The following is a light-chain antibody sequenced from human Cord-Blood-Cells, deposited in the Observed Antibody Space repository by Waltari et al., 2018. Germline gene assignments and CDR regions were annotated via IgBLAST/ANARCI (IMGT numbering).Light chain of an antibody. CDR2: YDS. Sequence: SYVLTQPPSVSVAPGKTARTTCGGNNIGSKSVHWYQQKRGQAPVLVIYYDSDRPSGIPERFSGSNAGNTATLTISRVEAGDEADYYCQVWDSSSDHRVFGGGTKLTVL. CDR1: NIGSKS. CDR3: QVWDSSSDHRV. V-gene: IGLV3-21*04. J-gene: IGLJ3*02.